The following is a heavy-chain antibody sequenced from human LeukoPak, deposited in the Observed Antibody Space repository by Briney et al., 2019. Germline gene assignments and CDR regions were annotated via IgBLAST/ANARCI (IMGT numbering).Heavy chain of an antibody. V-gene: IGHV4-59*01. J-gene: IGHJ4*02. CDR3: ARALVGAWYYFDY. CDR2: IYYSGST. CDR1: GGSISSYY. Sequence: SETLSLTCTVSGGSISSYYWSWIRQPPGKGLEWIGYIYYSGSTNYNPSLKSRVTISVDTSKNQFSLKLSSVTAADTAVYYCARALVGAWYYFDYWGQGTLVTVSS. D-gene: IGHD1-26*01.